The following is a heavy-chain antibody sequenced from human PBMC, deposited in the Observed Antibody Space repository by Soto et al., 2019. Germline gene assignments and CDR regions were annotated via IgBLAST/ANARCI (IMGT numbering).Heavy chain of an antibody. D-gene: IGHD1-1*01. CDR3: ARGSNWNPLDY. CDR1: GGSFSGYY. V-gene: IGHV4-34*01. CDR2: INHSGST. J-gene: IGHJ4*02. Sequence: QVQLQQWGAGLLKPSETLSLTCAVYGGSFSGYYWSWIRQPPGKGLEWIGEINHSGSTNYNPSLKSRVNISLDTSKNQFSLKLSSVTAADTAVYYCARGSNWNPLDYWGQGTLVTVSS.